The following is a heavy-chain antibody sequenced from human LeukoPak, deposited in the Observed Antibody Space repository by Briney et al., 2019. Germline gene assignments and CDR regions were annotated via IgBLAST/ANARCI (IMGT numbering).Heavy chain of an antibody. CDR3: AGGHKDPNSSPEAHFAY. V-gene: IGHV1-2*04. J-gene: IGHJ4*02. CDR2: INPNSGGT. CDR1: GYTFTCYY. Sequence: GASVKVSCKASGYTFTCYYMHWVGQAPGQGREWMGWINPNSGGTNYAQKFQGWVTMTRDTSISTAYMDLSRLRSDATAVYYCAGGHKDPNSSPEAHFAYWGQGTLVTVSS. D-gene: IGHD6-13*01.